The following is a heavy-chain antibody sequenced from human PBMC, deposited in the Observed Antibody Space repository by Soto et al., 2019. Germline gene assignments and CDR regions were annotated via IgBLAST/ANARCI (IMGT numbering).Heavy chain of an antibody. Sequence: ASETLSLTCTVSGGSISSYYWSWIRQPPGKGLERIGYIYYSGSTNYNPSLKSRVTISVDTSKNQFSLKLSSVTAADTAVYYCASMYYDFWSGYFARDYYYMDVWGKGTTVTVSS. J-gene: IGHJ6*03. D-gene: IGHD3-3*01. CDR1: GGSISSYY. V-gene: IGHV4-59*01. CDR3: ASMYYDFWSGYFARDYYYMDV. CDR2: IYYSGST.